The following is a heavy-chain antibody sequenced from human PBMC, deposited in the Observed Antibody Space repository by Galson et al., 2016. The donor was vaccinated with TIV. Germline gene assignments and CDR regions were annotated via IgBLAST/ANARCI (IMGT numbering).Heavy chain of an antibody. V-gene: IGHV3-13*01. CDR1: GFTFSTHD. D-gene: IGHD2-21*02. CDR2: IGTVGDS. CDR3: ARGTNCESDCHRRWYLDL. Sequence: SLRLSCAASGFTFSTHDMHWVRQATGKGLEWVSAIGTVGDSFYPDSVKGRFSISRENATNSLYLQMNSLSVGDTAIYYCARGTNCESDCHRRWYLDLWGRGTLVTVSS. J-gene: IGHJ2*01.